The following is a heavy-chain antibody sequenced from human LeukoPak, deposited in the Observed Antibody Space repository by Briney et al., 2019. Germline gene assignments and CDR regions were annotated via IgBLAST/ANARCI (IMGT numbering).Heavy chain of an antibody. D-gene: IGHD6-19*01. V-gene: IGHV1-69*06. CDR2: IIPIFGTA. CDR3: ITRGEAGIEAN. Sequence: SVKVSCKASGATFTSYAISWVRQAPGPGLEWMGGIIPIFGTANYAQKFQGRVTITADKSTSTAYMEMSSLGSEDTAVYYCITRGEAGIEANWGQGTLVTVSS. J-gene: IGHJ4*02. CDR1: GATFTSYA.